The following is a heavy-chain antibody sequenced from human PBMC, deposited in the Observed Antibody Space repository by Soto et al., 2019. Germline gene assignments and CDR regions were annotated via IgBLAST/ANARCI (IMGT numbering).Heavy chain of an antibody. Sequence: QVQLVESGGGVVQPGRSLRLSCEDSGFTFSSYAMHWVRQAPGKRLEWVAVISYDGSNKYYADSVKGRFTISRDNSKNTLYLQINSLRADDTAVYYWEGYLYGADPFDSWGQGTLVTVSS. D-gene: IGHD4-17*01. CDR1: GFTFSSYA. CDR3: EGYLYGADPFDS. V-gene: IGHV3-30-3*01. J-gene: IGHJ4*02. CDR2: ISYDGSNK.